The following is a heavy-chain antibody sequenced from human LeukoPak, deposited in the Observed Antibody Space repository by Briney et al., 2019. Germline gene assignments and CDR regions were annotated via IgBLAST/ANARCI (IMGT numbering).Heavy chain of an antibody. D-gene: IGHD3-16*02. CDR1: GGSISSGGYY. CDR2: IYYSGST. CDR3: ARNSMITFGGVIVRNWFDP. J-gene: IGHJ5*02. Sequence: SETLSLTCTVSGGSISSGGYYWSWIRQPPGKGLEWIGYIYYSGSTNYNPSLKSRVTISVDTSKNQFSLKLSSVTAADTAVYYCARNSMITFGGVIVRNWFDPWGQGTLVTVSS. V-gene: IGHV4-61*08.